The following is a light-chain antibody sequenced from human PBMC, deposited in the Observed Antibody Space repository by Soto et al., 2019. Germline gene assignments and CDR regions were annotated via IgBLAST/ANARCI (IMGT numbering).Light chain of an antibody. J-gene: IGKJ1*01. CDR3: QQYNSYYPWT. Sequence: DSQMIQSPSTLSASVGDRFTITCLAIQSISSWLAWYQQKPGKAPKLLIYDASSLESGVPSRFSGSGSGTEFTLTISSLQHDDFANYYCQQYNSYYPWTFGQGTKVDIK. CDR1: QSISSW. V-gene: IGKV1-5*01. CDR2: DAS.